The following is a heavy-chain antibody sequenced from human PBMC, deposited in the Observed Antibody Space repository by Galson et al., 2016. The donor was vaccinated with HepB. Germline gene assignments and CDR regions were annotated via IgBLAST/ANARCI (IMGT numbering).Heavy chain of an antibody. D-gene: IGHD3-10*02. J-gene: IGHJ4*02. V-gene: IGHV3-30*18. CDR3: AKDGVRGVVYLFDC. CDR2: ISYDGSEK. CDR1: GFTFSSYG. Sequence: SLRLSCAASGFTFSSYGIHWVRQAPGKGLEWVALISYDGSEKYYADSVKGRFTISRDNSKNTLYLQMNSLRAEDTAVYYCAKDGVRGVVYLFDCWGQGTLVTVSS.